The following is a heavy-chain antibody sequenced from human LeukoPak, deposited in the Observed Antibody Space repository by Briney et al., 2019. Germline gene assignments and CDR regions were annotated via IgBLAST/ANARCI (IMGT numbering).Heavy chain of an antibody. J-gene: IGHJ4*02. D-gene: IGHD4-17*01. CDR3: ARDRGTYGDYGIDS. V-gene: IGHV4-39*07. CDR1: GGSISSSSYY. CDR2: IYYSGST. Sequence: TSETLSLTCTVSGGSISSSSYYWGWIRQPPGKGLEWIGSIYYSGSTYYNPSLKSRVTISVDTSKNQFSLKLSSVTAADTAVYYCARDRGTYGDYGIDSWGQGTLVTVSS.